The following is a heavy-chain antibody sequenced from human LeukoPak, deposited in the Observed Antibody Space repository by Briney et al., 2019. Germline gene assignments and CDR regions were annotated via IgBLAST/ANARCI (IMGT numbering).Heavy chain of an antibody. Sequence: GGSLRLSCAASGFTLSSYAMGWVRQAPGKGLEWVSAISGSGGSTYFADSVKGRFTISRDNSKYTLSLQMNSLRVEDTAVYYCARVPRYCSGGSCFGGYFDYWGQGTLVTVSS. D-gene: IGHD2-15*01. CDR3: ARVPRYCSGGSCFGGYFDY. CDR2: ISGSGGST. CDR1: GFTLSSYA. V-gene: IGHV3-23*01. J-gene: IGHJ4*02.